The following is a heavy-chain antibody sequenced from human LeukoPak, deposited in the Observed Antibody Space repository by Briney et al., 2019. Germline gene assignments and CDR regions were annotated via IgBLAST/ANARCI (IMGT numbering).Heavy chain of an antibody. Sequence: GESLKISCKGSGYSFSSHWIAWVRQMPGKGLEWMGMIYPGDSDTRHSPSFRGQVTISGDKSISTAHLQWSSLKASDTAMYYCARQRERGYSYVDWGQGTLVTVSS. CDR3: ARQRERGYSYVD. J-gene: IGHJ4*02. D-gene: IGHD5-18*01. V-gene: IGHV5-51*01. CDR2: IYPGDSDT. CDR1: GYSFSSHW.